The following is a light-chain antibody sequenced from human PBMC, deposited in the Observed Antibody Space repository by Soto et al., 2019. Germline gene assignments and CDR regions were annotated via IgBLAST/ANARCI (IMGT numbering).Light chain of an antibody. CDR3: QHYLNYPIT. V-gene: IGKV1-8*01. J-gene: IGKJ5*01. Sequence: AIRITQSPSSLSASTGETVTITCRASQDIGSVLAWYQQKPGKAPKVLISGASNLHGGVPSRFSGSGSRTDFTLTITYLQSEDFATYYCQHYLNYPITFGQGTRLEL. CDR2: GAS. CDR1: QDIGSV.